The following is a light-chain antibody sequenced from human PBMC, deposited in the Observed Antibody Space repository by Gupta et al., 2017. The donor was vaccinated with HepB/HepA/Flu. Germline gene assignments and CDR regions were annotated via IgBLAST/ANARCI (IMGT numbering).Light chain of an antibody. Sequence: HSALPHPPSASGSPGHSITISSTGTSSDVGGYNYVSWYQQHPGKAPKLMIYDVSNRPSGVSNRFSGSKSGNTASLTISGLQAEDEADYYCSSYTSSSTVVFGGETKLTVL. V-gene: IGLV2-14*01. CDR1: SSDVGGYNY. CDR3: SSYTSSSTVV. J-gene: IGLJ2*01. CDR2: DVS.